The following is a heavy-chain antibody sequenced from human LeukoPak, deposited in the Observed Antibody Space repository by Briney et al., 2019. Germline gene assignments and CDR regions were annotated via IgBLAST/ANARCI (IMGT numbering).Heavy chain of an antibody. CDR1: GFTFSSYS. Sequence: GGSLRLSCAASGFTFSSYSMNWVRQAPGKGLEWVSSISSSGSYIYYADSLKGRFTVSRDNAKNSLYLQMNSLRAEDTAVYYCARDYGDYPGYIGYYYYYYYMDVWGKGTTVTVSS. J-gene: IGHJ6*03. CDR2: ISSSGSYI. CDR3: ARDYGDYPGYIGYYYYYYYMDV. V-gene: IGHV3-21*01. D-gene: IGHD4-17*01.